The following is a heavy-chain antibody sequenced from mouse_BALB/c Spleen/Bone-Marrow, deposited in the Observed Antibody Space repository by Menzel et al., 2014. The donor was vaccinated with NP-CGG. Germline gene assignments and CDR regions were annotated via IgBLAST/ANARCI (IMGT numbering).Heavy chain of an antibody. V-gene: IGHV1-15*01. CDR1: GYTFTAYE. CDR2: IDPETGGT. J-gene: IGHJ3*01. CDR3: TIVAY. Sequence: VKVVESEAELVRPGASVTLSCKASGYTFTAYEMFWVKQTPVHGQEWIGAIDPETGGTAYNQKFKGKATLIADKSSGTAYMELRSLTSEDSAVYYCTIVAYWGQGTLVTVSA.